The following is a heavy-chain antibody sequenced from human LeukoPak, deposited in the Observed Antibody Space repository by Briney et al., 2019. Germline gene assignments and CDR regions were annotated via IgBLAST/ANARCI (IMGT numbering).Heavy chain of an antibody. CDR2: IYHTGGT. CDR1: GGPITEYY. Sequence: SETLSLTFSVSGGPITEYYWSWIRQPPGKGLEWIGYIYHTGGTNYSPSLKSRVTMSVDASRNQFSLKLVSVSAADTAVYYCARDRGSTGYYYLDSWGQGVVVTVSS. D-gene: IGHD6-19*01. CDR3: ARDRGSTGYYYLDS. J-gene: IGHJ4*02. V-gene: IGHV4-59*01.